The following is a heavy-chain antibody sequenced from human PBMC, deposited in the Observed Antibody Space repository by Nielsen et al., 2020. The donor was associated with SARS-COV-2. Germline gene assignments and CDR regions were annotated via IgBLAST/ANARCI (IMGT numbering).Heavy chain of an antibody. CDR3: ARDNAPIAAPHYGMDV. CDR1: GFTFSSYS. Sequence: GGSLRLSCAASGFTFSSYSMNWVRQAPGKGLEWVSYISSSSSTIYYADSVKGRFTVSRDNAKNSLYLQMNSLRAEDTAVYYCARDNAPIAAPHYGMDVWGQGTTVTVSS. J-gene: IGHJ6*02. V-gene: IGHV3-48*04. CDR2: ISSSSSTI. D-gene: IGHD6-6*01.